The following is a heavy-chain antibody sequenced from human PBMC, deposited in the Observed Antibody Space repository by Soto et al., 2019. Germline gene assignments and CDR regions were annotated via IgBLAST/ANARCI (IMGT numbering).Heavy chain of an antibody. CDR3: ARGLKFTTPLVRGVNPYSYYYTAV. CDR2: MNPNSGDT. V-gene: IGHV1-8*01. Sequence: QVQLVQSGAEVKKPGASVKVSCKASGYTFSSYDINWVRQATGQGLEWMGWMNPNSGDTNYAQKFQGRVTMTRNTSITTVYMEMSSLSSDDTAVYYCARGLKFTTPLVRGVNPYSYYYTAVWGEWTTVTVSS. CDR1: GYTFSSYD. D-gene: IGHD3-10*01. J-gene: IGHJ6*03.